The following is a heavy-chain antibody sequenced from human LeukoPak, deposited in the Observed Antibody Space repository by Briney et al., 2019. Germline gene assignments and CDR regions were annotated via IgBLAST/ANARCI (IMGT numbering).Heavy chain of an antibody. CDR1: GGSFSGYY. CDR2: INHSGST. D-gene: IGHD3-10*01. V-gene: IGHV4-34*01. CDR3: AKPHYYGSGSYCFDY. J-gene: IGHJ4*02. Sequence: PSETLSLTCAVYGGSFSGYYWSWIRQPPGKGLEWIGEINHSGSTNYNPSLKSRVTISVDTSKNQFSLKLSSVTAADTAVYYCAKPHYYGSGSYCFDYWGQGTLVTVSS.